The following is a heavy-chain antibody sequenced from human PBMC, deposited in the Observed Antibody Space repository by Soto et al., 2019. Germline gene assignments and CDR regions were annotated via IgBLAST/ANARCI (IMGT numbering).Heavy chain of an antibody. D-gene: IGHD3-22*01. J-gene: IGHJ4*01. CDR1: RFAFNIYW. Sequence: PGGSLRLSCAASRFAFNIYWMHWVRQVRGTGLLWVSRISSGGSSTSYADSVEGRFTISRDNAKNTLYLQMTSLRVYDTALYYCASSGYYLPFDYW. CDR2: ISSGGSST. V-gene: IGHV3-74*01. CDR3: ASSGYYLPFDY.